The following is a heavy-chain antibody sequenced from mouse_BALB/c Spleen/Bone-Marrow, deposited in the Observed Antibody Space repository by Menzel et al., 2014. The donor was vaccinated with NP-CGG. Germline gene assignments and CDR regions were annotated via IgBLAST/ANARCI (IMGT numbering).Heavy chain of an antibody. J-gene: IGHJ4*01. Sequence: VQLQQSGAELVGPGSSVKISCKASGYVFSTYWMNWVKQRPGQGLERIGQIYPGDGDTNYNGKFKDKAILTADKSSSTAYMQLSSLTSEDSAVYFCARSGKGAMDYWGQGTSVTVSS. CDR1: GYVFSTYW. CDR3: ARSGKGAMDY. CDR2: IYPGDGDT. V-gene: IGHV1-80*01. D-gene: IGHD2-1*01.